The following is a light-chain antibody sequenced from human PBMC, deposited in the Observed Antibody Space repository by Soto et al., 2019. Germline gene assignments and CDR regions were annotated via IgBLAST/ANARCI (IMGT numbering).Light chain of an antibody. CDR1: SSDVGGYNY. V-gene: IGLV2-14*01. Sequence: QSVLTQPASVSGSPGQSITISCTGTSSDVGGYNYVSWYQQHPGKAPKLMIYDVSNRPSGVSNRFSGSKSGNTASLPISGLQAEDEADYYCSSYTRSSFDVFGTGTKVTVL. J-gene: IGLJ1*01. CDR2: DVS. CDR3: SSYTRSSFDV.